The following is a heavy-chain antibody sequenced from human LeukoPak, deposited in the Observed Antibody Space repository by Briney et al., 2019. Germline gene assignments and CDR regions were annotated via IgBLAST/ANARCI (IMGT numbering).Heavy chain of an antibody. Sequence: SETLSLTCTVSGGSISTYYWSWIRQPPGKGLEWIAYIYYSGGTNYNPSLKSRVTMSVGTSKNQFSLKLSSVTAADTALYYCARSPLGGSSWYSDYWGQGTLVTVSS. CDR1: GGSISTYY. D-gene: IGHD6-13*01. J-gene: IGHJ4*02. CDR3: ARSPLGGSSWYSDY. CDR2: IYYSGGT. V-gene: IGHV4-59*01.